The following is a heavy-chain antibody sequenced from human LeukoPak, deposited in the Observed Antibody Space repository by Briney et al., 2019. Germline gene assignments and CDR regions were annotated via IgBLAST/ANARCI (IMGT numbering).Heavy chain of an antibody. CDR1: GFTFSSYG. CDR2: ISSSSSTI. V-gene: IGHV3-48*01. D-gene: IGHD3-10*01. CDR3: AREWGRGIIRRNAFDI. Sequence: GGSLRLSCAASGFTFSSYGMTWVRQAPGKGLEWVSYISSSSSTIYYADSVKGRFTISRDNAKNSLYLQLNSLRSEDTAVYYCAREWGRGIIRRNAFDIWGQGTVVTVSS. J-gene: IGHJ3*02.